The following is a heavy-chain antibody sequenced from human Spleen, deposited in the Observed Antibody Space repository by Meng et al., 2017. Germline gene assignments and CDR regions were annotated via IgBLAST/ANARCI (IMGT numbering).Heavy chain of an antibody. V-gene: IGHV4-34*01. D-gene: IGHD2-21*02. CDR3: ARGTPRAYCGGDCYSPFDY. J-gene: IGHJ4*02. Sequence: SETLSLTCAVYGGSFRGYYWTWLRQFPGKGLEWIGESNQSGTTKYNPSLKSRVTISVDTSKNQFSLKLSSVTAADTAVYYCARGTPRAYCGGDCYSPFDYWGQGTLVTVSS. CDR2: SNQSGTT. CDR1: GGSFRGYY.